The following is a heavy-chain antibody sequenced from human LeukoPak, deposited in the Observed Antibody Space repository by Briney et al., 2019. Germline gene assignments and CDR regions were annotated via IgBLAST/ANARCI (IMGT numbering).Heavy chain of an antibody. D-gene: IGHD3-22*01. J-gene: IGHJ4*02. Sequence: AGGSLRLSWAASGXTFSSYGMHWVRQAPGKGLEWVAVIWYDGSNKYYADSVKGRFTISRDNSKNTLYLQMNSLRAEDTAVYYCARYYDSSGYYPTIDYWGQGTLVTVSS. CDR1: GXTFSSYG. CDR2: IWYDGSNK. CDR3: ARYYDSSGYYPTIDY. V-gene: IGHV3-33*01.